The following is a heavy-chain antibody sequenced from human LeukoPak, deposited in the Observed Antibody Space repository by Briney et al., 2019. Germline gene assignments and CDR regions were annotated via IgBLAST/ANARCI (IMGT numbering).Heavy chain of an antibody. Sequence: GGSLRLSCVASGFTFSNYAMTWVRQVSGKGLEWVSGISGSGGGTYYAASVKGRFTISRDNSKDTLFLQMNSLRADDTALYYCARWSGVYKFDYWGQGTLATVSS. V-gene: IGHV3-23*01. CDR3: ARWSGVYKFDY. CDR1: GFTFSNYA. D-gene: IGHD3-3*01. J-gene: IGHJ4*02. CDR2: ISGSGGGT.